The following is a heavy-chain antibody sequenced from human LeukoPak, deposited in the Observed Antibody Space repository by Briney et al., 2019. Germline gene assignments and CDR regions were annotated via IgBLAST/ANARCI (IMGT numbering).Heavy chain of an antibody. CDR3: AREQDIVVVPAAIRWDYYYYGMDV. CDR2: IKQDGSEK. Sequence: GGSLRLSCAASGFTFSSYWMSWVRQAPGKGLEWVANIKQDGSEKYYVDSVKGRFTISRDNAKNSLYLQMNSLRAEDTAVYYCAREQDIVVVPAAIRWDYYYYGMDVWGQGTTVTVS. CDR1: GFTFSSYW. V-gene: IGHV3-7*01. J-gene: IGHJ6*02. D-gene: IGHD2-2*02.